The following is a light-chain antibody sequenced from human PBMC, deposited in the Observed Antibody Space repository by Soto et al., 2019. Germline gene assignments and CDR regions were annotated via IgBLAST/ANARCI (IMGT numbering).Light chain of an antibody. CDR1: QHIGGT. Sequence: EIVMTQSPAILSVSPGERATLSCRASQHIGGTLAWYQQTPGQAPRLLFYGASTRATGVPARFSGSGSGTEFTLTIASLQSEDFAVYYCQQFHNWPPITFGGGTKVEI. CDR2: GAS. CDR3: QQFHNWPPIT. V-gene: IGKV3-15*01. J-gene: IGKJ4*01.